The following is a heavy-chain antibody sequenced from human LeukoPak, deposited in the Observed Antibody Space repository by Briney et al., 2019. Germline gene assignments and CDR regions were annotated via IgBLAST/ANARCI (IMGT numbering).Heavy chain of an antibody. CDR1: GGSISNYY. D-gene: IGHD1-1*01. J-gene: IGHJ3*02. CDR2: IYYSGYT. V-gene: IGHV4-59*08. Sequence: SETLSLTCTVSGGSISNYYWTWIRQPPGKGLEWIGFIYYSGYTNYNPSLNSRVAVSVDTSKNPLSLKLSSVTAADTAVYYCARHQLERREDAFDIWGQGTMVTVSS. CDR3: ARHQLERREDAFDI.